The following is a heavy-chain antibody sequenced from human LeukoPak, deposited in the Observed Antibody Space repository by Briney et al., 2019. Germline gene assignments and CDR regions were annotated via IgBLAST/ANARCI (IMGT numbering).Heavy chain of an antibody. CDR2: INHSGST. CDR3: ARGPDWFDP. CDR1: GGSISSGGYY. J-gene: IGHJ5*02. Sequence: PSQTLSLTCTVSGGSISSGGYYWSWIRQPPGKGLEWIGEINHSGSTNYNPSLKSRVTISVDTSKNQFSLKLSSVTAADTAVYYCARGPDWFDPWGQGTLVTVSS. V-gene: IGHV4-30-2*01.